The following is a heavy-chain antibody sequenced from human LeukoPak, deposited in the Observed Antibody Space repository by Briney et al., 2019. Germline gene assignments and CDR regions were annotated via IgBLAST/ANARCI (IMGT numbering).Heavy chain of an antibody. CDR2: ISPSGGST. V-gene: IGHV1-46*01. CDR3: ARGDY. CDR1: GGTFSSYA. Sequence: ASVKVSCKASGGTFSSYAISWVRQAPGQGPEWMGVISPSGGSTTYAQKFQGRVTLTRDMSTSTDYLELSSLRSEDTAVYYCARGDYWGQGTLVTVSS. J-gene: IGHJ4*02.